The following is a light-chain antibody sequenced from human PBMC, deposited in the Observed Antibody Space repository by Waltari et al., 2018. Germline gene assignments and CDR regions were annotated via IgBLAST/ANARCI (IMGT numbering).Light chain of an antibody. V-gene: IGKV2-30*02. Sequence: DVVLTQSPLSLPVTLGQPASISCKSSQSLVHSDGNTYLAWFHQRPGQSPRRLIYKVSSRESRVPDRFSASCSGTDFTLKISRVEAEDVGVYYCMQGTHWPLTFGGGTKVEMK. J-gene: IGKJ4*01. CDR2: KVS. CDR1: QSLVHSDGNTY. CDR3: MQGTHWPLT.